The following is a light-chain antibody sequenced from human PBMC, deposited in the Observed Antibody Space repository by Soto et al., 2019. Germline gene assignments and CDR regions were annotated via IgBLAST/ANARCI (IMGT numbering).Light chain of an antibody. CDR1: SSDVGGSIY. CDR3: SSFTSTSTYI. J-gene: IGLJ1*01. Sequence: QSVLTQPASVSGSPGQSITISCTGTSSDVGGSIYVSWYKQHPGKAPKLMIYDVSNRPSGVSNRISGSKSGNTASLTISGIQPEDEADYYCSSFTSTSTYIFGTGTKATVL. CDR2: DVS. V-gene: IGLV2-14*01.